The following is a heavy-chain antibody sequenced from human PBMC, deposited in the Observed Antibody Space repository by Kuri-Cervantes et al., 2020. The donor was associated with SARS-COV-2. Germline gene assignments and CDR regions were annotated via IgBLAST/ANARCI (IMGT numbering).Heavy chain of an antibody. J-gene: IGHJ4*02. V-gene: IGHV1-69*04. CDR2: IIPILGIA. CDR1: GGTFSSYA. D-gene: IGHD3-22*01. Sequence: SVKVACKASGGTFSSYAISWVRQAPGQGLEWMGRIIPILGIANYAQKFQGRVTITADESTSTAYMELSSLRSEDTAVYYCARERGIYDSSGYYYTWGQGTLVTSPQ. CDR3: ARERGIYDSSGYYYT.